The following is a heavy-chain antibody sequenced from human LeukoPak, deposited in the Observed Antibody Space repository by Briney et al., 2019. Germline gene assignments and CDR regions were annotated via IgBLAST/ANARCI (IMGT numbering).Heavy chain of an antibody. D-gene: IGHD6-19*01. Sequence: GGSLRLPCVGSGFSFSSFAMSWVRQAPGKGLEWVSTISGGGSYTYFADSVKGRFTVSRDDSKSMHFLQMNSLRPEDTALYFCAKRITVSAGYYLDSWGRGTLVTVSS. CDR2: ISGGGSYT. V-gene: IGHV3-23*01. CDR3: AKRITVSAGYYLDS. CDR1: GFSFSSFA. J-gene: IGHJ4*02.